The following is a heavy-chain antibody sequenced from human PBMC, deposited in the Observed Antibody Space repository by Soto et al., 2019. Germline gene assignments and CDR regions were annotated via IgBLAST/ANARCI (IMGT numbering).Heavy chain of an antibody. V-gene: IGHV1-45*02. J-gene: IGHJ4*02. Sequence: QMQLVQSGAEVKKTGSSVKVSCKASGYTFPQHYLHWVRQAPGQALEWMGWITPFNGDVNYAQKFRERVTITGDRSLKTAYMEMSSLKSEDTAMYYCATGGAGPAPFTWELPDHWGQGTLVTVSS. D-gene: IGHD1-26*01. CDR2: ITPFNGDV. CDR3: ATGGAGPAPFTWELPDH. CDR1: GYTFPQHY.